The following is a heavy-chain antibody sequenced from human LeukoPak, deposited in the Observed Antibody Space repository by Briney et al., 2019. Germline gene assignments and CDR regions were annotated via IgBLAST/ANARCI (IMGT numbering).Heavy chain of an antibody. CDR1: GGTFSSYA. Sequence: SVKVSCKASGGTFSSYAISWVRQAPGQGLEWMGRIIPIFGTANYAQKFQGRVTITTDESTSTDYMELSSLRSEDTAVYYCARDRGIQLWSEPFDYWGQGTLVTVSS. V-gene: IGHV1-69*05. J-gene: IGHJ4*02. D-gene: IGHD5-18*01. CDR3: ARDRGIQLWSEPFDY. CDR2: IIPIFGTA.